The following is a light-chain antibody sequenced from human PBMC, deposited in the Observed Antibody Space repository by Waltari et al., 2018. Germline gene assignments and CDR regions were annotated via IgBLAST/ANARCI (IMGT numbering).Light chain of an antibody. CDR3: QSYDSSLSVVV. J-gene: IGLJ2*01. V-gene: IGLV1-40*01. CDR2: GNS. CDR1: SSNIGATYG. Sequence: QSILTQPPSVSGATGQRAPISCPGPSSNIGATYGVHSYQQLPGPAPKLLIYGNSNRPAGVPDRFSGSKSGTSASLAITGLQAEDEADYYCQSYDSSLSVVVFGGGTKLTVL.